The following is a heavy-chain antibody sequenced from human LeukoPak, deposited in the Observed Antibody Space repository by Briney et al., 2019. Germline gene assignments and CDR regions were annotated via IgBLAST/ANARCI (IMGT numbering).Heavy chain of an antibody. Sequence: PGGSLRLSCAASGFFFSDYCMTWIRQAPGKGLEWLSYISNRGTKHYADSVKGRFTVSRDNAKNLLYLQMDSLRAEDTALYFCASRVRVTAMTPYDAFDVWGQGTPVTVSS. J-gene: IGHJ3*01. CDR3: ASRVRVTAMTPYDAFDV. V-gene: IGHV3-11*01. CDR1: GFFFSDYC. D-gene: IGHD2-21*02. CDR2: ISNRGTK.